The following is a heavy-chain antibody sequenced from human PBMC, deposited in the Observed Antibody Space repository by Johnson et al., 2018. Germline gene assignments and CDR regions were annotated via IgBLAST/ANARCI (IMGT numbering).Heavy chain of an antibody. CDR2: INSDGSST. CDR1: GFTFSYNW. V-gene: IGHV3-74*01. CDR3: ARDLGYNAFDI. J-gene: IGHJ3*02. D-gene: IGHD1-1*01. Sequence: VQLQESGGGLVQPGGSLGLSCAASGFTFSYNWMHWVRQAPGKGLVWVSRINSDGSSTNYADSVKGRFTISRDNAKNTLYLQMNSQRAEDTAVCYCARDLGYNAFDIWGQGTMVTVSS.